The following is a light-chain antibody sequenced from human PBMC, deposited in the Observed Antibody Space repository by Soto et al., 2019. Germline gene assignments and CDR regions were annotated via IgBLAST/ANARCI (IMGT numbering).Light chain of an antibody. Sequence: EIVLTQSPPTLSLSPGERATLSCRASQSVSSSLAWYQQKPGQAPRLLIYDASNRATGIPARFSGSGSGTDFTLTISSLEPEDFAVYYCQQGTNWPRTFGQGTKVDIK. CDR3: QQGTNWPRT. CDR1: QSVSSS. CDR2: DAS. V-gene: IGKV3-11*01. J-gene: IGKJ1*01.